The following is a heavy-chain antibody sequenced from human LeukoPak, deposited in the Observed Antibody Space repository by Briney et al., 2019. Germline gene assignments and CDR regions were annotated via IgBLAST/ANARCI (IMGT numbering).Heavy chain of an antibody. J-gene: IGHJ6*03. CDR1: GFTFSSYS. CDR2: IRYDGSNK. Sequence: PGGSLRLSCAASGFTFSSYSMNWVRQAPGKGLEWVAFIRYDGSNKYYADSVRGRFTISRDNSKNTLYLQMNSLRAEDTAVYYCARDNVEYYDFWSGSSRYMDVWGKGTTVTVSS. CDR3: ARDNVEYYDFWSGSSRYMDV. V-gene: IGHV3-30*02. D-gene: IGHD3-3*01.